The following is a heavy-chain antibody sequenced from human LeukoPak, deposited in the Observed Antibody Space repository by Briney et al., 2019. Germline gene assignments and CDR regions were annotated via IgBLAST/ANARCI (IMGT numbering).Heavy chain of an antibody. V-gene: IGHV3-48*01. D-gene: IGHD6-13*01. CDR2: ISGGSTTI. J-gene: IGHJ4*02. CDR3: ARGQGSRAAATFDY. CDR1: GFTFSSYA. Sequence: PGRSLRLSCAASGFTFSSYAMHWVRQAPGKGLEWVSCISGGSTTIYFADSVKGRFTISRDNAKNSLYLQMNSLRAEDTAVYYCARGQGSRAAATFDYWGQGTLVTVSS.